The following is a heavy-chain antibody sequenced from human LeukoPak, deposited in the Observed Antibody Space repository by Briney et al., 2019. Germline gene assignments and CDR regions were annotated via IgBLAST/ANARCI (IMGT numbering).Heavy chain of an antibody. Sequence: PGGSLRLSCAASGFTFSSYEMNWVRQAPGKGLEWVSVIYSGGSTYYADSVKGRFTISRDNSKNTLYLQMNSLRAEDTAVYYCAKDRSGSYYFDYWGQGTLVTVSS. D-gene: IGHD1-26*01. V-gene: IGHV3-66*02. CDR2: IYSGGST. CDR1: GFTFSSYE. CDR3: AKDRSGSYYFDY. J-gene: IGHJ4*02.